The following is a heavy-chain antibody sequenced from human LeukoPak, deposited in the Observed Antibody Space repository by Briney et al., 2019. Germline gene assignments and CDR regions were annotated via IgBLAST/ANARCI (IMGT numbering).Heavy chain of an antibody. D-gene: IGHD2-2*01. J-gene: IGHJ4*02. CDR3: ARASIIVVVPAARGPFDY. CDR1: GGSISSSSYY. CDR2: IYYSGST. Sequence: SETLSLTCTVSGGSISSSSYYWGWIRQPPGKGLEWIGSIYYSGSTYYNPSLKSRVTISVDTSKNQFSLKLSSVTAADTAVYYCARASIIVVVPAARGPFDYRGQGTLVTVSS. V-gene: IGHV4-39*01.